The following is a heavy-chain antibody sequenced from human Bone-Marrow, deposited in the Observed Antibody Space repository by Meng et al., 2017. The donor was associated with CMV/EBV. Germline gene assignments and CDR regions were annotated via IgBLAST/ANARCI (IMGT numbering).Heavy chain of an antibody. CDR1: GFSVSNNY. D-gene: IGHD1-26*01. V-gene: IGHV3-53*01. J-gene: IGHJ6*02. CDR2: IYSGGST. CDR3: AREGGSYYGRYGMDV. Sequence: GESLKISCAVSGFSVSNNYMSWVRQAPGKGLEWVSVIYSGGSTYYADSVKGRFTISRDNSKNTLYLQMNSLRAEDTAVYYCAREGGSYYGRYGMDVWGQGTTVTGSS.